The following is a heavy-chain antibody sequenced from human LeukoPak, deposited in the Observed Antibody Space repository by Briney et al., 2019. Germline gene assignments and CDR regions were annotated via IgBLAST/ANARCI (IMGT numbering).Heavy chain of an antibody. Sequence: GSLRLSCAASGFTFSSYEMNWVRQAPGKGLEWVSYISSSGSTIYYADSVKGRFTISRDNAKNSLYLQMNSLRAEDTAVYYCARVNGDYFDYWGQGTLVTVSS. V-gene: IGHV3-48*03. J-gene: IGHJ4*02. CDR1: GFTFSSYE. CDR3: ARVNGDYFDY. CDR2: ISSSGSTI. D-gene: IGHD4-17*01.